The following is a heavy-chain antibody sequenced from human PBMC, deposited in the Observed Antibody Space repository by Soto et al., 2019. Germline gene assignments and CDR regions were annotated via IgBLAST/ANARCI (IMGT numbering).Heavy chain of an antibody. CDR2: ISGSGGST. D-gene: IGHD1-26*01. V-gene: IGHV3-23*01. CDR3: AKTRGYSGSYYRAFDI. CDR1: GFTFSSYA. J-gene: IGHJ3*02. Sequence: GSLRLSCAASGFTFSSYAMSWVRQAPGKGLDWVSAISGSGGSTDYADSVKGRFTISRDNSKNTLYLQMNSLRAEDTAVYYCAKTRGYSGSYYRAFDIWGQGTMVTVSS.